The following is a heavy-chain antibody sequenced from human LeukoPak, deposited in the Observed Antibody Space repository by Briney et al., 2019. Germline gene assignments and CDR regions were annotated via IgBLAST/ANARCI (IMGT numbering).Heavy chain of an antibody. Sequence: SETLSLTCTVSGGSISGSNYYWGWIRQPPGKGLEWIGSISYSENTDYNPSLQSRVTISVDTSKNQFSLKLSSVTAADTAVYYCARSLGYCSGGSCYGNWFDPWGQGTLVTVSS. CDR2: ISYSENT. D-gene: IGHD2-15*01. V-gene: IGHV4-39*01. J-gene: IGHJ5*02. CDR1: GGSISGSNYY. CDR3: ARSLGYCSGGSCYGNWFDP.